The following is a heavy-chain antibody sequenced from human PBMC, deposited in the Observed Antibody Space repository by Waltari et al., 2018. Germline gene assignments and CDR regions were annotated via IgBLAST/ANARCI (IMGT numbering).Heavy chain of an antibody. J-gene: IGHJ4*02. CDR3: ATTAGGSIKGGDY. CDR2: VDPEDGET. Sequence: EVQLVQSGAEVKKPGATVKISCKASGYTFTDYYMHWVQPAPGKGLEWMGRVDPEDGETIDAEKVQGRVTITADTSTDTAYMEWSGLRSEDTAVYYWATTAGGSIKGGDYWGQGTLVTVSS. CDR1: GYTFTDYY. D-gene: IGHD5-12*01. V-gene: IGHV1-69-2*01.